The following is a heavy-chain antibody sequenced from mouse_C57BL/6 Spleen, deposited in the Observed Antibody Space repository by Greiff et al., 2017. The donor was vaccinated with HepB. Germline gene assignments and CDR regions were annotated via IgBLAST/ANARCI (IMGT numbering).Heavy chain of an antibody. CDR2: IYPRSGNT. CDR1: GYTFTSYG. Sequence: QVQLKESGAELARPGASVKLSCKASGYTFTSYGISWVKQRTGQGLEWIGEIYPRSGNTYYNEKFKGKATLTADKSSSTAYMELRSLTSEDSAVYFGARGGAHYGFYDFDYWGQGTTLTVSS. CDR3: ARGGAHYGFYDFDY. D-gene: IGHD1-1*01. V-gene: IGHV1-81*01. J-gene: IGHJ2*01.